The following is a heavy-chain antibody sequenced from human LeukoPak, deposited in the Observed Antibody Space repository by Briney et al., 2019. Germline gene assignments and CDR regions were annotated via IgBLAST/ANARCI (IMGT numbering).Heavy chain of an antibody. CDR3: ARDLEQQLADY. Sequence: TGGSLRLSCAAFGFTFSSYSMNWVRQAPGKGLEWVSYISSSSSTIYYADSVKGRFTISRDNAKNSLYLQMNSLRAEDTAVYYCARDLEQQLADYWGQGTLVTVSS. CDR1: GFTFSSYS. V-gene: IGHV3-48*04. CDR2: ISSSSSTI. D-gene: IGHD6-13*01. J-gene: IGHJ4*02.